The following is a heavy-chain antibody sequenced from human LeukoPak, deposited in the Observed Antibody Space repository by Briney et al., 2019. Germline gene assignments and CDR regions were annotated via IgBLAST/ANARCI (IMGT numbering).Heavy chain of an antibody. V-gene: IGHV3-64*01. CDR3: AKDDYDILTGYYNPFDY. CDR2: ISSNGGST. CDR1: GFTFSSYA. Sequence: GGSLRLSCAASGFTFSSYAMHWVRQAPGKGLEYVSAISSNGGSTYYANSVKGRFTISRDNSKNTLYLQMNSLRAEDTAVYYCAKDDYDILTGYYNPFDYWGQGTLVTVSS. D-gene: IGHD3-9*01. J-gene: IGHJ4*02.